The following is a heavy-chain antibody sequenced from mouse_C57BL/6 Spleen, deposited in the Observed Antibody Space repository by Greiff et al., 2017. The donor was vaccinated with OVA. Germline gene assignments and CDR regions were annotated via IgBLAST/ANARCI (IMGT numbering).Heavy chain of an antibody. D-gene: IGHD2-10*01. CDR1: GYTFTEYT. CDR3: ARHETYSDAMDY. V-gene: IGHV1-62-2*01. CDR2: FYPGSGSI. Sequence: VMLVESGAELVKPGASVKLSCKASGYTFTEYTIHWVKQRSGQGLEWIGWFYPGSGSIKYNEKFKDKATLTADKSSSTVYMELSRLTSEDSAVYFCARHETYSDAMDYWGQGTSVTVSS. J-gene: IGHJ4*01.